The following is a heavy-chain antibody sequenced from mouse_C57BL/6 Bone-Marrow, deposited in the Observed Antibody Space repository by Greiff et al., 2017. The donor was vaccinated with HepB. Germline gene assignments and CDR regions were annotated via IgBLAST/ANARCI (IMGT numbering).Heavy chain of an antibody. CDR2: INYDGSST. D-gene: IGHD2-4*01. J-gene: IGHJ2*01. Sequence: VESEGGLVQPGSSMKLSCTASGFTFSDHYLAWVRQVPEKGLEWVANINYDGSSTYYLDSLKSRFIISRDHAKNILYLQMSSLKSEDTATYYCARDPLYDYGFDYWGQGTTLTVSS. CDR3: ARDPLYDYGFDY. CDR1: GFTFSDHY. V-gene: IGHV5-16*01.